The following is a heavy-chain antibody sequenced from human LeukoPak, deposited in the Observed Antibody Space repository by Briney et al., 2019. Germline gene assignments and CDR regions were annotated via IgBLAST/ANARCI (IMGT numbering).Heavy chain of an antibody. Sequence: GASVKVSCKASGGTFSSYAISWVRQAPGQGLEWMGRIIPIFGTANYAQKFQGRVTITTDESTSTAYMELSSLRSEDTAVYYCASGTLVVVPAATYYYYYMDVWGKGTTVTVSS. J-gene: IGHJ6*03. CDR3: ASGTLVVVPAATYYYYYMDV. CDR1: GGTFSSYA. D-gene: IGHD2-2*01. CDR2: IIPIFGTA. V-gene: IGHV1-69*05.